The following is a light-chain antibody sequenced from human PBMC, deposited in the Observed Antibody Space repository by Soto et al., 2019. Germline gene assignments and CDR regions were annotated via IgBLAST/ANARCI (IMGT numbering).Light chain of an antibody. V-gene: IGKV1-39*01. CDR3: QQSYGTAIT. Sequence: IHLPTSPSSLSASVGDRVTITCRASQSIRYYLNWYQHKPGTAPDLLIYAASTLQSGVPSRFSGSGSGTDFTLTISSLQPEDSATYYCQQSYGTAITFGQGTRLENK. CDR1: QSIRYY. J-gene: IGKJ5*01. CDR2: AAS.